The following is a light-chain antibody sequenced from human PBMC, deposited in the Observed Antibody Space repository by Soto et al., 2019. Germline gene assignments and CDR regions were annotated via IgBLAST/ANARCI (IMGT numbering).Light chain of an antibody. V-gene: IGKV1-39*01. CDR1: QSVSSY. J-gene: IGKJ2*01. Sequence: DIQMTQSPSSLSASVGDRVTITCRASQSVSSYLNWYQHKPGKAPKLLMYAACSLQSGVPPRFSGSGSGTDFTHTISSLQPEDFASYYCQQSYSTPYTFGQVTKLEI. CDR3: QQSYSTPYT. CDR2: AAC.